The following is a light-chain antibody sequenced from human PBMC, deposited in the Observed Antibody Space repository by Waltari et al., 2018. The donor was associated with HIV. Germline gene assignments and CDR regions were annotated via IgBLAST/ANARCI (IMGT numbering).Light chain of an antibody. CDR1: TLRSYS. V-gene: IGLV3-19*01. CDR3: HSRDSSGNLWV. Sequence: SSELTQDPAVSVALGQTVRITCQGDTLRSYSASWYQQKPGQAPVLFMYDKANRPSGIPDRFSGSSSGNTVSLTITGAQAEDEADYYCHSRDSSGNLWVFGGGTMVTVL. J-gene: IGLJ3*02. CDR2: DKA.